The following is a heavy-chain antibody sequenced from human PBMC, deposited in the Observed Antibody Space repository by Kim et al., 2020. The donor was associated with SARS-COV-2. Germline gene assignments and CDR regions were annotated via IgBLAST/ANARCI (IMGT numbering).Heavy chain of an antibody. CDR3: ARDGRDSGSYSYFDY. CDR2: INSDESST. J-gene: IGHJ4*02. Sequence: GGSLRLSCAASGFTFSNYCMHWVRQAPGKGLEWVSHINSDESSTSYADSVKGRFTISRDNSKNTLYLQMNSLRAEDTAVYYCARDGRDSGSYSYFDYWGQGSLVTVSS. V-gene: IGHV3-74*01. CDR1: GFTFSNYC. D-gene: IGHD3-10*01.